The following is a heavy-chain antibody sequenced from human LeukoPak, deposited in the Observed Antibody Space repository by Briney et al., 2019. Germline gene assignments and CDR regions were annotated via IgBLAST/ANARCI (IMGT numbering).Heavy chain of an antibody. Sequence: GGSLRLSCAASGFTFSSYGMHWVRQAPGKGLEWMTFIWYDGSNKYYADSVKGRFSISRDNSKNTVYLQMNSLRVEDTAIYYCAKGDCGDSEANLDYWGQGTLVTVSS. J-gene: IGHJ4*02. CDR1: GFTFSSYG. V-gene: IGHV3-30*02. CDR2: IWYDGSNK. D-gene: IGHD4-17*01. CDR3: AKGDCGDSEANLDY.